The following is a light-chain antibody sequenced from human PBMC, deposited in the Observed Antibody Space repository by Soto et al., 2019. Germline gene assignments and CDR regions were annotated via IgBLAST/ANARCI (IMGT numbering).Light chain of an antibody. CDR1: QSVKIN. CDR3: QQYNNWPPIT. V-gene: IGKV3-15*01. J-gene: IGKJ5*01. CDR2: GAS. Sequence: EIGMTQSQATLSVSPGERATRACRASQSVKINLAWYQQKPGQAPMLLIYGASTRATGIPARFSGSGSGTEFTLTISNLQSEDFAVYYCQQYNNWPPITFGQGTRLEIK.